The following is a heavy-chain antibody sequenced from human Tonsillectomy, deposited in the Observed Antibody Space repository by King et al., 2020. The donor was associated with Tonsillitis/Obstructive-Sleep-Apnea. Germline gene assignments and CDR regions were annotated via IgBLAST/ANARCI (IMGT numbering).Heavy chain of an antibody. CDR2: MSYDGGNK. Sequence: VQLVESGGGVVQPGRSLRLSCAASGFTFSSYAMHWVRQAPGKGLEWVAVMSYDGGNKFYAESVKGRFTIPRDNSNNTLYLQMNSLRAVDTAVYYCARDPGNEEYDCWADSYSMDVWGKGTTVTVSS. J-gene: IGHJ6*03. V-gene: IGHV3-30*04. D-gene: IGHD3-3*01. CDR3: ARDPGNEEYDCWADSYSMDV. CDR1: GFTFSSYA.